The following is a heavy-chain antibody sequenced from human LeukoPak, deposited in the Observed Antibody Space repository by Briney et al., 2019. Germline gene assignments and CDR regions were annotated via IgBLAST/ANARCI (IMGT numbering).Heavy chain of an antibody. Sequence: GRSLRLSCAASGFTFSSYGMHWVGQAPGKGLEWVAVIWYDGTDKYYADSVKGRFTISRDNSKNTLYLQMNSLRAEDTALYYCARESSNSFDYWGQGTLVTVSS. D-gene: IGHD2-2*01. V-gene: IGHV3-33*01. J-gene: IGHJ4*02. CDR1: GFTFSSYG. CDR3: ARESSNSFDY. CDR2: IWYDGTDK.